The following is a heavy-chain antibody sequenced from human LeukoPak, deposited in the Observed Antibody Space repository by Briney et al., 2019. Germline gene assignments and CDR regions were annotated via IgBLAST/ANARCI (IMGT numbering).Heavy chain of an antibody. CDR3: ARHSSGWWDAFDF. CDR2: ISSRSSTI. Sequence: GGSLRLSCAASGFTFSDYSINWVRQAPGKGLEWVSYISSRSSTIYYADSVKGRFTMSRDNAKNSLYLQMNSLRAEDTAVYYCARHSSGWWDAFDFWGQGTMVTVSS. D-gene: IGHD6-19*01. CDR1: GFTFSDYS. V-gene: IGHV3-48*04. J-gene: IGHJ3*01.